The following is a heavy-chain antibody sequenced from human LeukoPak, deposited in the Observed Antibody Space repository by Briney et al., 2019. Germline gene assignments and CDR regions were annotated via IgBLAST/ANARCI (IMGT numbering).Heavy chain of an antibody. Sequence: GGSLRLSCAASGFTFSSYSMNWVRQAPRKGLEWVSSISSSSSYIYYADSVKGRFTISRDNAKNSLYLQMNSLRAEDTAVYYCARAEYYDILTGYDWGQGTLVTVSS. V-gene: IGHV3-21*01. CDR1: GFTFSSYS. J-gene: IGHJ4*02. CDR3: ARAEYYDILTGYD. CDR2: ISSSSSYI. D-gene: IGHD3-9*01.